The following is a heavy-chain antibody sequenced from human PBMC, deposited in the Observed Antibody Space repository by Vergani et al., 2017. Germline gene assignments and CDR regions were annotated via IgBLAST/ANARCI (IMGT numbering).Heavy chain of an antibody. CDR1: GYSFTSYW. Sequence: EVQLVQSGAEVKKPGESLKISCKGSGYSFTSYWIGWVRQMPGKDLEWMGIIYPGDSDTRYSPSFQGQVTISADKSISTAYLQWSSLKASDTAMYYCARHAKRGCSSTSCYLDYYYYMDVWGKXP. V-gene: IGHV5-51*01. J-gene: IGHJ6*03. D-gene: IGHD2-2*01. CDR2: IYPGDSDT. CDR3: ARHAKRGCSSTSCYLDYYYYMDV.